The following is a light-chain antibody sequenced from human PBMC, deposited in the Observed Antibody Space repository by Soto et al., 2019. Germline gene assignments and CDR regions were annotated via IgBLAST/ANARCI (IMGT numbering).Light chain of an antibody. J-gene: IGKJ2*01. CDR1: QSVSSY. CDR3: QQRSNWPPYT. Sequence: EIVLTQSPATLSLSPGERATXSCRASQSVSSYLAWYQQKPGQAPRLLIYDASNRATGIPARFSGSGSGTDFTLTISSLEPEDFAVYYCQQRSNWPPYTFGQGTKLEIK. V-gene: IGKV3-11*01. CDR2: DAS.